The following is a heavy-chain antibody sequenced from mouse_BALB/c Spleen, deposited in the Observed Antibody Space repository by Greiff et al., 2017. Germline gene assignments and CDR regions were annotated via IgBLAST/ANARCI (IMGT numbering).Heavy chain of an antibody. CDR3: ARGYYVYDRAWFAY. J-gene: IGHJ3*01. V-gene: IGHV1S137*01. D-gene: IGHD2-2*01. Sequence: QVQLQQSGAELVRPGVSVTISCKGSGYTFTDYAMNWGKQSFAKSIVWFGVISTYYGDASYNQKFKGKATMTVDKSSITAYMELAKLTSEDSAIYYGARGYYVYDRAWFAYWGQGTLVTVSA. CDR1: GYTFTDYA. CDR2: ISTYYGDA.